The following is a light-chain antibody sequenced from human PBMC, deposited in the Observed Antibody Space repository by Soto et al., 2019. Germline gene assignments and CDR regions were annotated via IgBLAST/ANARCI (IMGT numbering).Light chain of an antibody. CDR1: QSVSSY. Sequence: EIVLTQSPATLSLSPGERATLSCRASQSVSSYFAWYQQKPGQAPRLLIYDASNRATDIPARFSGXXXXXXXXLTISSLEPDDFAVYYCQQRGNWPVTFGQGTRVDIK. CDR2: DAS. J-gene: IGKJ1*01. V-gene: IGKV3-11*01. CDR3: QQRGNWPVT.